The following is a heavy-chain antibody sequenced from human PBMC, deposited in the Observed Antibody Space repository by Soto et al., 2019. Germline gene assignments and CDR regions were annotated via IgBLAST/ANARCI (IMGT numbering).Heavy chain of an antibody. J-gene: IGHJ5*02. Sequence: ASVKVSCKASGYTVTGYDIHWVRQATGQGLEYLGWMNPNSGNTGYVQEFQGRVTMTRDTSISTAYMELSSLRSEDSAVYFCARGIKYGAYSRWFDPWGQGTLVTVSS. V-gene: IGHV1-8*01. CDR2: MNPNSGNT. CDR3: ARGIKYGAYSRWFDP. CDR1: GYTVTGYD. D-gene: IGHD4-17*01.